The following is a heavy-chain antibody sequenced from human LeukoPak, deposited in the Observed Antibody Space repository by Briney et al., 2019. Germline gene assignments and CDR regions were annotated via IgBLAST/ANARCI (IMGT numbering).Heavy chain of an antibody. CDR2: IIPIFGTA. CDR1: GGTFSRYA. CDR3: ARAYSGYDFFDY. V-gene: IGHV1-69*13. J-gene: IGHJ5*01. Sequence: SVKYCYRASGGTFSRYAISGVRQAPGQGLEWMGGIIPIFGTANYAQKFQGRVTITADESTSTAYMEVSSLRSEDTAVYYCARAYSGYDFFDYWG. D-gene: IGHD5-12*01.